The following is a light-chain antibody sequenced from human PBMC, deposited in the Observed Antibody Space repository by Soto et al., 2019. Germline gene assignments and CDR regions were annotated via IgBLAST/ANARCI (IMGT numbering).Light chain of an antibody. V-gene: IGLV2-14*03. CDR3: SSYTPSSTPFV. CDR1: SSYVGGYNF. Sequence: QSALTQPASVSGSPGQSITISCTGTSSYVGGYNFVSCYQHHPGKAPKLIIYDVNNRPSGVSNRFSGSKSGNTASLTISGLTAEDEADYYCSSYTPSSTPFVFGTGTKLTVL. CDR2: DVN. J-gene: IGLJ1*01.